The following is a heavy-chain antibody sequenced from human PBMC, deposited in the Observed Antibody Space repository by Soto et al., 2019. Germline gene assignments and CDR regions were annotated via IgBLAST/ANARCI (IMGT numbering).Heavy chain of an antibody. Sequence: GGSLRLSCAASGFTFSSYGMHWVRQAPGKGLEWVAVISYDGSNTYYADSVKGRFTISRDNSKNTLYLQMNSLRAEDTAVYYCAKDYWFGELLYAFDIWGQGTMVTVSS. CDR1: GFTFSSYG. J-gene: IGHJ3*02. CDR2: ISYDGSNT. CDR3: AKDYWFGELLYAFDI. D-gene: IGHD3-10*01. V-gene: IGHV3-30*18.